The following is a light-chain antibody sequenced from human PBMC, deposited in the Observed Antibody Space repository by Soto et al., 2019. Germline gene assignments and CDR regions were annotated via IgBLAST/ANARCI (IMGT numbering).Light chain of an antibody. CDR1: QTVTND. J-gene: IGKJ3*01. V-gene: IGKV3-11*01. CDR2: DAS. Sequence: EIVLTQSPATLSLSPGERATLSCRASQTVTNDFDFAWYQQKPGQAPRLLIYDASNRAAGIPDRFSGSGSGTDFTLTISSLEPEDFAVYYCQHRHNFGPGTKVDIK. CDR3: QHRHN.